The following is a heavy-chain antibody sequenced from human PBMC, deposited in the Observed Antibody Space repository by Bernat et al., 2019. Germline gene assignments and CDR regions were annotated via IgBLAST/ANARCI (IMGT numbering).Heavy chain of an antibody. Sequence: EVQLVESGGGLVQPGGSLRLSCAASGFTFSSYLMHWVRQAPGKGLVWVSRIHTDGSNTAYADSVKGRFTMSRDNAKNTLYLQMNSLRADDTAVYYCTTRYSSGYYSFDYWGQGTLVTVSS. CDR1: GFTFSSYL. V-gene: IGHV3-74*01. J-gene: IGHJ4*02. CDR2: IHTDGSNT. CDR3: TTRYSSGYYSFDY. D-gene: IGHD3-22*01.